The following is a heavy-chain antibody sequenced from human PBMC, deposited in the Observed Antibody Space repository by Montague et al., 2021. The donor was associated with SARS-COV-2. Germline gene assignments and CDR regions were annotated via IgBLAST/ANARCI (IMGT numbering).Heavy chain of an antibody. CDR3: AGERQWLGAVYYYYGMDV. Sequence: CAISGDSVSSNSAAWNWIRQSPSRGLEWLGRTYYRSKWYNDYALXVKXRITINPDTSKNQFSLQLNSVTPEDTAVYYCAGERQWLGAVYYYYGMDVWGQGTTVTVSS. CDR1: GDSVSSNSAA. CDR2: TYYRSKWYN. D-gene: IGHD6-19*01. V-gene: IGHV6-1*01. J-gene: IGHJ6*02.